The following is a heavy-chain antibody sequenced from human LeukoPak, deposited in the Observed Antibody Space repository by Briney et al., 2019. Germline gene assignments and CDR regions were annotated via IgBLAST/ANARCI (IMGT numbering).Heavy chain of an antibody. V-gene: IGHV4-39*01. CDR1: GGSISSSSYY. CDR2: IYYSGST. Sequence: SETLSLTCTVSGGSISSSSYYWGWIRQPPGKGLEWIGSIYYSGSTYYNPSLKSRVTISVDTSKNQFSLKLSSVTAAVTAVYYCARRWRAIDYWGQGTLVTVSS. J-gene: IGHJ4*02. CDR3: ARRWRAIDY. D-gene: IGHD4-23*01.